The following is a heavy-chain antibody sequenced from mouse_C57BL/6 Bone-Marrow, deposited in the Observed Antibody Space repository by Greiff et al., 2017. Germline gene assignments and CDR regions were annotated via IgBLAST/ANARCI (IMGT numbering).Heavy chain of an antibody. V-gene: IGHV10-1*01. CDR3: VRLSLNWDTDY. CDR2: IRSKSNNYAT. J-gene: IGHJ2*01. Sequence: DVQLVESGGGLVQPKGSLKLSCAASGFSFNTYAMNWVRQAPGTGLEWVARIRSKSNNYATYYADSVKDRFTISRDDSDSMLYLQMNNLKTEDTAMDYCVRLSLNWDTDYWGQGTTLTVSS. D-gene: IGHD4-1*02. CDR1: GFSFNTYA.